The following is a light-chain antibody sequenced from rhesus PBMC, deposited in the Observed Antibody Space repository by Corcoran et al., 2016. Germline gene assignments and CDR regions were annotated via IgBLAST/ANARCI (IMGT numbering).Light chain of an antibody. CDR3: QQRNGYPYS. CDR2: AAS. V-gene: IGKV1-38*01. CDR1: QDISSY. Sequence: DIQLTQSPSSLSASVGDRVTITCRASQDISSYLAWYQQKPGKAPNLLIYAASNLQSGVPSRFSGSGSGTHFTLTISSLQPEDFAVYYCQQRNGYPYSFGRGTKVEIK. J-gene: IGKJ2*01.